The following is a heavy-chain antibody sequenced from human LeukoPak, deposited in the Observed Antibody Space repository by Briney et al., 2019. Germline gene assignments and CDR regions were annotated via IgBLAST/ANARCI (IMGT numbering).Heavy chain of an antibody. V-gene: IGHV7-4-1*02. CDR1: GYTFIRYA. CDR3: ARVGYYDRNNFSYYYYMDV. Sequence: WASVKVSCKASGYTFIRYAMNWVRQAPGQGLEWMGWINTNTGNPTYAQGFTGRFVFSLDTSASTAYLEISSLKAEDTAVYYCARVGYYDRNNFSYYYYMDVWGKGTTVTISS. CDR2: INTNTGNP. D-gene: IGHD3-22*01. J-gene: IGHJ6*03.